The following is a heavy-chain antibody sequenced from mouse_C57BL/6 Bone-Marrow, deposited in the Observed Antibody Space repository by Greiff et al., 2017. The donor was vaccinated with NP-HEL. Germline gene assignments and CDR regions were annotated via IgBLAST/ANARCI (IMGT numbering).Heavy chain of an antibody. CDR1: GYTFTDYY. J-gene: IGHJ2*01. CDR3: ARTTVVATEGYFDY. CDR2: INPNNGGT. V-gene: IGHV1-26*01. D-gene: IGHD1-1*01. Sequence: EVQLQQSGPELVKPGASVKISCKASGYTFTDYYMNWVKQSHGKSLEWIGDINPNNGGTSYNQKFKGKATLTVDKSSSTAYMELRSLTSEDSAVYYGARTTVVATEGYFDYWGQGTTLTVSS.